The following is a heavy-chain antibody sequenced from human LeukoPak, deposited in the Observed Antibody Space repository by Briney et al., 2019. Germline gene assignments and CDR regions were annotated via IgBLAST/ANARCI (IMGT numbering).Heavy chain of an antibody. CDR2: IHPSGRT. D-gene: IGHD5-24*01. V-gene: IGHV4-34*01. Sequence: GSLRLSCAASGFTFSSYAMHWVRQAPGKGLEWIGEIHPSGRTNYSPSLESRVTISLDTSKNQFSLKLSSVTAADTAIYYCARGRDEYKGGNYWGQGTLVTVSS. CDR3: ARGRDEYKGGNY. CDR1: GFTFSSYA. J-gene: IGHJ4*02.